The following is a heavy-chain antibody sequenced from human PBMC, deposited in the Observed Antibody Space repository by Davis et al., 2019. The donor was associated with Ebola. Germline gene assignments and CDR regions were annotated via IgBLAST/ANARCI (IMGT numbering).Heavy chain of an antibody. CDR2: MNPNTGNT. V-gene: IGHV1-8*03. Sequence: ASVKVSCKTSGYTFTSYDINWVRQATGQGLEWMGWMNPNTGNTGYAQKFQGRVTITRSTSINTAYMELSSLRSEDTAMYYCARAYPGMFDYWGQGTLVTVSS. CDR1: GYTFTSYD. CDR3: ARAYPGMFDY. J-gene: IGHJ4*02. D-gene: IGHD6-13*01.